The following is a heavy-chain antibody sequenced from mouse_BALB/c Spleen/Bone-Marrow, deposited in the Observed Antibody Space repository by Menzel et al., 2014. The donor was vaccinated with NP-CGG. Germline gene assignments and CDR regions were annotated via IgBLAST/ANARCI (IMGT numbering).Heavy chain of an antibody. J-gene: IGHJ4*01. CDR1: GYLFTSYY. D-gene: IGHD2-3*01. CDR3: ARSYDGYPYAMNY. Sequence: LVESGPELMKPGASVKISCKASGYLFTSYYMHWVKQSHGESLEWIGYFDPFNGGTSYNQKSEGKATLTVDKSSSTAYMHLSSLTSEDSAVYFCARSYDGYPYAMNYWGQGTSVTVSS. CDR2: FDPFNGGT. V-gene: IGHV1S135*01.